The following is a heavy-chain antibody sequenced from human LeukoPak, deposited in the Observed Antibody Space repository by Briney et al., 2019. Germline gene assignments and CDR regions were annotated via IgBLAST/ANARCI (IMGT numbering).Heavy chain of an antibody. V-gene: IGHV4-34*01. J-gene: IGHJ6*04. CDR3: ARGWGYGSGSYSFGYYYGMDV. Sequence: PSETLSLTCAVYGGSFSGYYWSWIRQPPGKGLEWIGEINHSGSTNYNPSLKSRVTISVDTSKNQFSLKPSSVTAADTAVYYCARGWGYGSGSYSFGYYYGMDVWGKGTTVTVSS. CDR2: INHSGST. D-gene: IGHD3-10*01. CDR1: GGSFSGYY.